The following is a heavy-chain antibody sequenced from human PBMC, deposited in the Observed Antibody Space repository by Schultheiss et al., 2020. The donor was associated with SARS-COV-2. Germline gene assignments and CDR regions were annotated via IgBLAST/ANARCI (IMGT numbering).Heavy chain of an antibody. CDR3: AKSAIPLRFLEWFFDY. CDR2: ISYDGSNK. J-gene: IGHJ4*02. Sequence: GGSLRLSCAASGFTFSSYGMHWVRQAPGKGLEWVAVISYDGSNKYYADSVKGRFTISRDNSKNTLYLQMNSLRAEDTAVYYCAKSAIPLRFLEWFFDYWGQGTLVTVSS. CDR1: GFTFSSYG. V-gene: IGHV3-30*18. D-gene: IGHD3-3*01.